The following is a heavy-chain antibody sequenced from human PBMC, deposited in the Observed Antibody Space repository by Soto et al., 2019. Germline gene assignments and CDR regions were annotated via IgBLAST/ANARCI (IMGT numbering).Heavy chain of an antibody. CDR2: ISYDGSNK. CDR1: GFTFRSYG. CDR3: AKPPYDSSGYYYALYYFDY. V-gene: IGHV3-30*18. D-gene: IGHD3-22*01. Sequence: GGSLRLSCAASGFTFRSYGMHWVRQAPGKGLEWVAVISYDGSNKYYADFVKGRFTISRDNSKNTLYLQMNSLRAEDTAVYYCAKPPYDSSGYYYALYYFDYWGQGTLVTVSS. J-gene: IGHJ4*02.